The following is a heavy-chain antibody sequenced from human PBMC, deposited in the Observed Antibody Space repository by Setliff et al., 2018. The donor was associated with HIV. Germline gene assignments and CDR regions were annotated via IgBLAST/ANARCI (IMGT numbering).Heavy chain of an antibody. V-gene: IGHV4-4*07. Sequence: SETQSLTCTVSGGSISSYYWSWIRQPAGKGLEWIGRIYTCGNTNYNPSLKSLKSRVTMSVDTSKNQFSLKLSSVTAADTAVYYCARDKTAVPRDVDAFDIWGQGTMVTVSS. CDR2: IYTCGNT. D-gene: IGHD6-13*01. CDR3: ARDKTAVPRDVDAFDI. CDR1: GGSISSYY. J-gene: IGHJ3*02.